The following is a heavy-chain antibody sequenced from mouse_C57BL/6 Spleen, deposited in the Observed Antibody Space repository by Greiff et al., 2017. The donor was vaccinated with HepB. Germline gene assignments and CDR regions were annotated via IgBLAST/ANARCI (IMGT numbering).Heavy chain of an antibody. D-gene: IGHD1-1*01. Sequence: QVHVKQPGTELVKPGASVKLSCKASGYTFTSYWMHWVKQRPGQGLEWIGNINPSNGGTNYNEKFKSKATLTVDKSSSTAYMQLSSLTSEDSAVYYCARSGVITTVVALDYWGQGTTLTVSS. CDR1: GYTFTSYW. CDR2: INPSNGGT. J-gene: IGHJ2*01. CDR3: ARSGVITTVVALDY. V-gene: IGHV1-53*01.